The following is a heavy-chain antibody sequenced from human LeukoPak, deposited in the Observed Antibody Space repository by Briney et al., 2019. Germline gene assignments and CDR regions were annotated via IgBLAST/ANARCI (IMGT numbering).Heavy chain of an antibody. CDR2: IYYSGST. D-gene: IGHD5-12*01. J-gene: IGHJ4*02. CDR3: ARVSGYDWESFYDY. V-gene: IGHV4-59*01. CDR1: GGSISSYY. Sequence: SETLSLTCTVSGGSISSYYWSWIRQPPGKGLEWIGYIYYSGSTNYNPSLKSRVTISVDTSKNQFSLKLSSVTAADTAVYYCARVSGYDWESFYDYWGQGTLATVSS.